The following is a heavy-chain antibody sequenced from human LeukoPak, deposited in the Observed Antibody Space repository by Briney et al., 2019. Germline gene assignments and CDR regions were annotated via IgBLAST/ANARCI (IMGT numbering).Heavy chain of an antibody. Sequence: PSETLSLTCTVSGGHINRLYWRWSRQPPGEGLGGIGDIIYSGSANNVHSLKRRATISVDRYRNQFSLQLRSLTAAVTDVYFFARDERCLQTWAFDIWGQGTLVTVSS. CDR1: GGHINRLY. V-gene: IGHV4-59*11. CDR3: ARDERCLQTWAFDI. CDR2: IIYSGSA. J-gene: IGHJ3*02. D-gene: IGHD5-24*01.